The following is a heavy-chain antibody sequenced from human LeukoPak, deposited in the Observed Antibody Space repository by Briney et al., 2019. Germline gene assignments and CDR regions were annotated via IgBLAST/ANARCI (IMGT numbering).Heavy chain of an antibody. V-gene: IGHV3-73*01. D-gene: IGHD2-2*01. J-gene: IGHJ4*02. CDR2: IRSKTNSYAT. CDR3: VSPSCSSTSCYALDF. CDR1: GFTFSGSD. Sequence: GGSLRLSCAASGFTFSGSDMDWVRQASGKGLEWVGRIRSKTNSYATSYAASVKGRFTISRDDSKNTAYLQMNSLRTEDTAVYYCVSPSCSSTSCYALDFWGQGTLVTVSS.